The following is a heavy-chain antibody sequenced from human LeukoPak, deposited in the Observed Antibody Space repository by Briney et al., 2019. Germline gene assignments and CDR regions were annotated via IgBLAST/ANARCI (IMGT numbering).Heavy chain of an antibody. CDR3: AIVIHYFQSDY. CDR2: IKQDGSEK. D-gene: IGHD3-10*01. CDR1: GFTFSNHW. V-gene: IGHV3-7*01. Sequence: GGSLRLSCAASGFTFSNHWMIWVRQAPGKGLEWVASIKQDGSEKQYVGTVRGRFTISRDNAKNILDLQMNSLTAEDTAVYFCAIVIHYFQSDYWGQGTLVTVSS. J-gene: IGHJ4*02.